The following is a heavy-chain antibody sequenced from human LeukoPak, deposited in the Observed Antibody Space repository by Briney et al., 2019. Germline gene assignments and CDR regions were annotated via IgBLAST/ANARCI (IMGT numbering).Heavy chain of an antibody. Sequence: PGGSLRLSCAASGFTFSSYGMHWVRQAPGKGLEWVAFIRYDGSNKYYADSVKGRFTISRDNSKNTLYLQMNSLRAEDTAVYYCAKGLLGYCSSTSCPPDGPNYYYYYMDVWGKGTTVTVSS. CDR2: IRYDGSNK. D-gene: IGHD2-2*01. V-gene: IGHV3-30*02. J-gene: IGHJ6*03. CDR3: AKGLLGYCSSTSCPPDGPNYYYYYMDV. CDR1: GFTFSSYG.